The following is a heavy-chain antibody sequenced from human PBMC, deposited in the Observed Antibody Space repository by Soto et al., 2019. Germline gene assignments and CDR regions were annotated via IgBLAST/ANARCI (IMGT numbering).Heavy chain of an antibody. D-gene: IGHD4-17*01. CDR1: GGSISSYY. CDR2: IYYSGST. J-gene: IGHJ4*02. V-gene: IGHV4-59*08. CDR3: ATTVTTILYFDY. Sequence: PSETLSLTCTVSGGSISSYYWSWIRQPPGKGLEWIGYIYYSGSTNYNPSLKSRVTVSGDTSKNQFSLKLSSVTAADTAVYYCATTVTTILYFDYWGQGILVTVSS.